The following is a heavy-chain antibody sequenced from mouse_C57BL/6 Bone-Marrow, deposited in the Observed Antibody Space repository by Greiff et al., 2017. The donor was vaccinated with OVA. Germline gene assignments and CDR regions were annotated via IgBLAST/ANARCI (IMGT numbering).Heavy chain of an antibody. J-gene: IGHJ2*01. CDR1: GFNIKDDY. CDR2: IDPENGDT. Sequence: EVQLQQSGAELVRPGASVKLSCTASGFNIKDDYMHWVKQRPEQGLEWIGWIDPENGDTEYASKFQGKATITADTSSKTAYLQLSSLTSEDTAVYYCTGLLWLRRGYWGQGTTLTVSS. V-gene: IGHV14-4*01. D-gene: IGHD2-2*01. CDR3: TGLLWLRRGY.